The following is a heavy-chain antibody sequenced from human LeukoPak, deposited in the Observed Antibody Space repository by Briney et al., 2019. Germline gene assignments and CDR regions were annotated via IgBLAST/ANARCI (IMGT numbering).Heavy chain of an antibody. D-gene: IGHD5-12*01. CDR1: GYTFTSYA. CDR2: INTNTGNP. J-gene: IGHJ6*02. CDR3: AREPSLPEYSGYDSPHYYYGMDV. Sequence: ASVKVSCKASGYTFTSYAMNWVRQAPGQGLEWMGWINTNTGNPTYAQGFTGRFVFSLDTSVSTTYLQISSLKAEDTAVYYCAREPSLPEYSGYDSPHYYYGMDVWGQGTTVTVSS. V-gene: IGHV7-4-1*02.